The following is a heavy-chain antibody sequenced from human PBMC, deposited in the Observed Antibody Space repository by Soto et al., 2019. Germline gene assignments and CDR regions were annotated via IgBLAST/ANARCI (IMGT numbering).Heavy chain of an antibody. Sequence: QVQLVQSGAEVKKPGSSVKVSCKASGGTFSSYTISWVRQAPGQGLEWMGRIIPILGIANYAQKFQGRVQITVHKPTSATNMELRSLRSEETAVYYGAWVWNGLRYYYYGMDVWGQGTMVTVSS. V-gene: IGHV1-69*02. CDR1: GGTFSSYT. J-gene: IGHJ6*02. CDR3: AWVWNGLRYYYYGMDV. D-gene: IGHD1-1*01. CDR2: IIPILGIA.